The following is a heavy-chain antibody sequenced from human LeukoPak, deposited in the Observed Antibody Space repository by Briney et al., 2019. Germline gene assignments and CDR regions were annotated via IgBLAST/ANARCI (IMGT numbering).Heavy chain of an antibody. Sequence: ASVKVSCKASGYTFTSYGISWVRQAPGQGREGMGWISAYNGNTNYAQKLQGRVTMTTDTSTSTAYMELRSLRSDDTAVYYCARDRLSFAVAGNSNFDYWGQGTLVTVSS. CDR2: ISAYNGNT. V-gene: IGHV1-18*01. CDR3: ARDRLSFAVAGNSNFDY. D-gene: IGHD6-19*01. J-gene: IGHJ4*02. CDR1: GYTFTSYG.